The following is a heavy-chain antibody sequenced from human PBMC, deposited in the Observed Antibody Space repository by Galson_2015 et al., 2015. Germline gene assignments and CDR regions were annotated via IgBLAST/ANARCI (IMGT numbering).Heavy chain of an antibody. CDR1: GFPFSSYT. CDR2: ISGRSTFI. D-gene: IGHD7-27*01. V-gene: IGHV3-21*01. CDR3: TRHLGIGSGSPEF. J-gene: IGHJ4*02. Sequence: SLRLSCAASGFPFSSYTMNWVRQAPGKGLQWVSSISGRSTFIFYSDSVKGRFTISRDNAKNSLSLQMNSLRGDDTAGYYCTRHLGIGSGSPEFWGQGTLVAVPS.